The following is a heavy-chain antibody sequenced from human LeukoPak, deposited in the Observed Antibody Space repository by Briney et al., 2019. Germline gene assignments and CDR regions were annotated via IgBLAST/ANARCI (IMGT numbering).Heavy chain of an antibody. Sequence: GGSLRLSCAASGFTFSSYGMHWVRQAPGKGPEWVAVISYDGSNKYYADSVKGRFTISRDNSKNTLYLQMNSLRAEDTAVHYCAKDHFDWLTGPDAFDIWGQGTMVTVSS. V-gene: IGHV3-30*18. D-gene: IGHD3-9*01. CDR1: GFTFSSYG. J-gene: IGHJ3*02. CDR2: ISYDGSNK. CDR3: AKDHFDWLTGPDAFDI.